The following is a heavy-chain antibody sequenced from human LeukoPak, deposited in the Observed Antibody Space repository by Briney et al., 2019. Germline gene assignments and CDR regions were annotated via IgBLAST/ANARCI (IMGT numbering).Heavy chain of an antibody. CDR2: INPDSGDT. J-gene: IGHJ4*02. D-gene: IGHD3-10*01. V-gene: IGHV1-2*04. CDR3: ARVGYYYGAGSHFKALDS. CDR1: GYTFSDYY. Sequence: ASVKVSCKASGYTFSDYYIHWVRQAPGQGLEWMGWINPDSGDTNYEQKFQDWVTMTRDTSVNTVYMELSSLKSDDAAVYYCARVGYYYGAGSHFKALDSWGQGTLVIVSS.